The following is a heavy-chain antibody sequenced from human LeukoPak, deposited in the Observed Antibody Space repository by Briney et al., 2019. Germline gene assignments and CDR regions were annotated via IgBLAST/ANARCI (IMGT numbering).Heavy chain of an antibody. J-gene: IGHJ6*02. D-gene: IGHD3-10*01. CDR1: GGSVSSGSYY. Sequence: SETLSLTCTVSGGSVSSGSYYWTWIRQPPGEGLEWIGYIYYTGSVDYNPSLKSRLTISLDTSKNQFSLKLNSVTAADTAVYYCAREQTYYFGSQTSTLDVWGQGTAVTVSS. CDR3: AREQTYYFGSQTSTLDV. V-gene: IGHV4-31*03. CDR2: IYYTGSV.